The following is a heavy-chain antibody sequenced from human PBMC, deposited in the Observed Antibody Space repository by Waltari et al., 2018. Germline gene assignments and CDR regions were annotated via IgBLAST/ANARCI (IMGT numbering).Heavy chain of an antibody. CDR2: IIPIFGTA. J-gene: IGHJ3*02. V-gene: IGHV1-69*14. CDR1: GSNFSSYA. Sequence: QVQLVQSGAEVKKPGSSVKVSCKASGSNFSSYAISWVRTAPGQGLEWMGGIIPIFGTANYAQKFQGRVTITADKSTSTAYMELSSLRSEDTAVYYCARSHRRLRIFHDAFDIWGQGTMVTVSS. CDR3: ARSHRRLRIFHDAFDI. D-gene: IGHD2-15*01.